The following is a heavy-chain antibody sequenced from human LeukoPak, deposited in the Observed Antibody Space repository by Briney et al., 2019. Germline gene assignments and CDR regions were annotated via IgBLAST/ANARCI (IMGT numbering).Heavy chain of an antibody. J-gene: IGHJ6*02. CDR3: ARGAPMIVVVTLDYYGMDV. Sequence: ASVKVSCKASGYTFTGYYMHWVRQAPGQGLEWMGWINPNSGGTNYAQKFQGRVTMTRDTSISTAYMELSRLRSDDTAVYYCARGAPMIVVVTLDYYGMDVWSQGTTVTVSS. D-gene: IGHD3-22*01. CDR2: INPNSGGT. CDR1: GYTFTGYY. V-gene: IGHV1-2*02.